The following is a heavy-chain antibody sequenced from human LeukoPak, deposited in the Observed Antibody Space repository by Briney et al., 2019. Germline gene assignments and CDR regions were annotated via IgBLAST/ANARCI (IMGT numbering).Heavy chain of an antibody. CDR3: ARHLGVYYYDSSGYWSFDY. D-gene: IGHD3-22*01. CDR1: GGSISSSSYY. J-gene: IGHJ4*02. V-gene: IGHV4-39*01. Sequence: SETLSLTCTVSGGSISSSSYYWGWIRQPPGKGLEWIGSIYYSGSTYYNPSLKSRVTISVDTSKNQFSLKLSSVTAADTAVYYCARHLGVYYYDSSGYWSFDYWGQGTLVTVSS. CDR2: IYYSGST.